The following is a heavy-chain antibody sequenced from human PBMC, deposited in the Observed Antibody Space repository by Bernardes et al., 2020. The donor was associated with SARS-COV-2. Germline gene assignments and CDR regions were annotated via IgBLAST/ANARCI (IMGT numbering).Heavy chain of an antibody. D-gene: IGHD3-10*01. CDR2: ISTTGST. J-gene: IGHJ2*01. Sequence: SETLSLTCTVSGGPMTNYYWSWIRQSPGKGLEWLSYISTTGSTHYSPSLKSRLHISLDTYKNQVSLNLSSVTAADTAIYYCARDRGFRYFDLWGRGTLVTVSS. CDR3: ARDRGFRYFDL. V-gene: IGHV4-4*08. CDR1: GGPMTNYY.